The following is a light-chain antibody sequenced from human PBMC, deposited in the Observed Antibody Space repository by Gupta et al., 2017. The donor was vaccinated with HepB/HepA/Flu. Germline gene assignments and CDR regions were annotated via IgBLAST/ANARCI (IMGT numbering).Light chain of an antibody. J-gene: IGKJ1*01. CDR2: KVS. CDR3: MQGTFWRS. Sequence: EVVMTQSPLSLPVTLGQSASISCKSSQSLVHTDGNIFLNWFHQRPGQSPRRLIYKVSNRDSGVPDRFSGSGSDTDFTLKISRVEAEDVGVYYCMQGTFWRSFGQGTKVEI. CDR1: QSLVHTDGNIF. V-gene: IGKV2-30*02.